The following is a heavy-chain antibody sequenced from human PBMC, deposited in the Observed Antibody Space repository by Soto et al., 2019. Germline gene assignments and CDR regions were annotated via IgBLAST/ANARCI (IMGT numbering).Heavy chain of an antibody. Sequence: TSETLSLTCTVSGGSISSSSYYWGWIRQPPGKGLEWIGSIYYSGSTYYNPSLKSRVTISVDTSKNQFSLKLSSVTAADTAVYYCARSLLWFGESINWFEPWGQGTLVTVSS. D-gene: IGHD3-10*01. V-gene: IGHV4-39*01. CDR2: IYYSGST. CDR3: ARSLLWFGESINWFEP. CDR1: GGSISSSSYY. J-gene: IGHJ5*02.